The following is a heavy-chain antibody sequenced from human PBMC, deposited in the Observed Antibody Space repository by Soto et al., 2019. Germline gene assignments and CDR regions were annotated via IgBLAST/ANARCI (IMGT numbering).Heavy chain of an antibody. CDR2: IHYNGNT. CDR1: GDSISAYS. J-gene: IGHJ4*02. CDR3: AREGNLGRWLQPLDF. D-gene: IGHD5-12*01. V-gene: IGHV4-59*01. Sequence: ASETLSLTCTVSGDSISAYSWSCVRQPPGKGLEWIGNIHYNGNTKYNPSLKSRVTMSVDTSKNQFSLKLISVTAADTAKYFCAREGNLGRWLQPLDFWGQGTLVT.